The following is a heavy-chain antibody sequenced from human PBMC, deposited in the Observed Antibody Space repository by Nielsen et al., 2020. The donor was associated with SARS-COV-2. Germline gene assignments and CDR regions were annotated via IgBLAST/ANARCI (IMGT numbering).Heavy chain of an antibody. V-gene: IGHV3-23*01. D-gene: IGHD4-23*01. CDR2: ISSSGTT. CDR3: ARDQRWYLDH. Sequence: GGSLRLSCTASGFTFANFAMSWVRQAPGKGLEWVSVISSSGTTYYADSVKGRFTISRDNSKNTVYLQMNNLRAEDTAVYYCARDQRWYLDHWGQGTLVTVSS. J-gene: IGHJ4*02. CDR1: GFTFANFA.